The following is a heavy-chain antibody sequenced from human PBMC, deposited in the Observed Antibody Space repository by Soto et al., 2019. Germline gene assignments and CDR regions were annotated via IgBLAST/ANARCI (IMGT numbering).Heavy chain of an antibody. CDR2: ISYDGSNK. Sequence: QVQLVESGGGVVQPGRSLRLSCAASGFTFSSYAMHWVRQAPGKGLEWVAVISYDGSNKYYADSVKGRFTISRDNSKNTRYLQMNSLRAEDTAVYYCARPLWRNDYNWGYFALWGRGTLVTVSS. D-gene: IGHD4-4*01. CDR3: ARPLWRNDYNWGYFAL. V-gene: IGHV3-30*14. J-gene: IGHJ2*01. CDR1: GFTFSSYA.